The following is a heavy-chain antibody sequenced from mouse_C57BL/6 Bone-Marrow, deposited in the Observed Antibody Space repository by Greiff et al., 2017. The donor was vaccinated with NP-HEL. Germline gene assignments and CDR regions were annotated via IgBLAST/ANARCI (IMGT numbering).Heavy chain of an antibody. Sequence: QVQLKESGAELVMPGASVKLSCKASGYTFTSYWMHWVKQRPGQGLEWIGEIDPSDSYTNYNQKFKGKSTLTVDKSSSTAYMQLSSLTSEDSAVYYCASWDYWGQGTTLTVSS. J-gene: IGHJ2*01. V-gene: IGHV1-69*01. CDR2: IDPSDSYT. CDR1: GYTFTSYW. CDR3: ASWDY.